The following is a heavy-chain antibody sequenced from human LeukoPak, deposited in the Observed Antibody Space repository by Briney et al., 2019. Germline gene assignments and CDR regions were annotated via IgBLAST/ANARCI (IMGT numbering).Heavy chain of an antibody. D-gene: IGHD3-22*01. CDR2: INPNSGGT. CDR1: GYTFTGYY. J-gene: IGHJ4*02. CDR3: ARDDLDDSSGYYRFDY. Sequence: ASVKVSCKASGYTFTGYYMHWVRQAPGQGLEWMGWINPNSGGTNYAQKFQGRVTMTRDTPISTAYMELSRLRSDDTAVYYGARDDLDDSSGYYRFDYWGQGTLVTVSS. V-gene: IGHV1-2*02.